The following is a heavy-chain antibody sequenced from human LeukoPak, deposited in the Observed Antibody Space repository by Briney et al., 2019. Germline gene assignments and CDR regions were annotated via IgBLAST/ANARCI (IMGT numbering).Heavy chain of an antibody. D-gene: IGHD1-1*01. CDR3: ARGSNWNSYDY. CDR1: RGSISSAGYY. V-gene: IGHV4-61*02. Sequence: SETLSLTCTVSRGSISSAGYYWSWIRQPAGKGLEWIGRVYTSGRTNYIPSLKSRVTISLDTSNKQFSLKLSSVTAADTAVYYCARGSNWNSYDYWGQGTLVTVSS. CDR2: VYTSGRT. J-gene: IGHJ4*02.